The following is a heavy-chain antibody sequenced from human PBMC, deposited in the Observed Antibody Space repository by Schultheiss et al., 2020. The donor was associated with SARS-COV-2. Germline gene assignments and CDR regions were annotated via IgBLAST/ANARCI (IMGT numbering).Heavy chain of an antibody. J-gene: IGHJ6*02. CDR2: ISYDGSNK. CDR1: GFTFSSYG. D-gene: IGHD3-10*01. V-gene: IGHV3-30*03. Sequence: GGSLRLSCAASGFTFSSYGMHWVRQAPGKGLEWVAVISYDGSNKYYADSVKGRFTISRDNAKNTLYLQMNSLRAEDTAVYYCASNYGSGQAYYYYGMDVWGQGTTVTVSS. CDR3: ASNYGSGQAYYYYGMDV.